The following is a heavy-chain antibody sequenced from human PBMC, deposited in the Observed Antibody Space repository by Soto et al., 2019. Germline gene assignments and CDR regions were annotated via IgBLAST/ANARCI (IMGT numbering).Heavy chain of an antibody. Sequence: QVQLVQSGAEVKKPGASVKVSCKASGYTFTGYYMHWVRQAPGQGLEWMGWINPNSGGTNYAQKFQGWVTMTRDTSISTAYMELSRLRSDDTDVYYCARDQEPTNYYGMDVWGQGTTVTVSS. J-gene: IGHJ6*02. V-gene: IGHV1-2*04. CDR2: INPNSGGT. CDR1: GYTFTGYY. D-gene: IGHD1-1*01. CDR3: ARDQEPTNYYGMDV.